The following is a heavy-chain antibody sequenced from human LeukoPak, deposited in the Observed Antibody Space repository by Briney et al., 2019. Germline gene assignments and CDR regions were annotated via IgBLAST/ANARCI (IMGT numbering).Heavy chain of an antibody. J-gene: IGHJ4*02. Sequence: SETLSLTCAVSGGSISSSNWWSWVRQPPGKGLEWIGEIYHSGSTNYNPSLKSRVTISVDKSKNQFSLKLSSVTAADTAVYYCARVSVAGTLDFDYWGQGTLVTVSS. D-gene: IGHD6-19*01. CDR1: GGSISSSNW. CDR3: ARVSVAGTLDFDY. CDR2: IYHSGST. V-gene: IGHV4-4*02.